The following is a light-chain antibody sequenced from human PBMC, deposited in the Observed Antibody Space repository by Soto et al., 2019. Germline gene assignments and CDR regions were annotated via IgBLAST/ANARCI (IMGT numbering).Light chain of an antibody. V-gene: IGLV2-11*01. CDR2: DVT. CDR1: SSDVGGYNF. Sequence: QSVLTQSRSVSGSPGQSVTISCTGTSSDVGGYNFVSWFQHYPGKAPKLIIYDVTNRPSGVPDRFSGSKSGSTASLTISGLQTEDEADYYCCSYAGGYTHVFGTGTKVTV. J-gene: IGLJ1*01. CDR3: CSYAGGYTHV.